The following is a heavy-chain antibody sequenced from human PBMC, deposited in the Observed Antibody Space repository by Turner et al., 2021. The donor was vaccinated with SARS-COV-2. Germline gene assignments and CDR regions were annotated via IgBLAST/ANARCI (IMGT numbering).Heavy chain of an antibody. J-gene: IGHJ4*02. CDR3: ATPRWSDVVVFTATPLGH. CDR2: IGRAGRVT. D-gene: IGHD2-21*01. V-gene: IGHV3-23*01. CDR1: GFSFRTSA. Sequence: EVHLLVSGGGLIQPGGSLRLSSAASGFSFRTSAITWVRQALGRGLEWISGIGRAGRVTYYADSLRGRFTISRDNFNNTLYMQMDSLRPEDTATYYCATPRWSDVVVFTATPLGHWGRGTRVTVSS.